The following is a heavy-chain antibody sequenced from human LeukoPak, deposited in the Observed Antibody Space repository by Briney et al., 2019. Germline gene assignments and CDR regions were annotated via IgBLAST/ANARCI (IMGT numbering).Heavy chain of an antibody. CDR1: GFTFSSYA. V-gene: IGHV3-23*01. Sequence: PGGSLRLSCAASGFTFSSYAMSWVRQAPGKGLEWVSAISGSGGSTYYADSMKGRFTISRDNSKNTLYLQMNSLRAEDTAVYYCAKAAEQWLEGNWFDPWGQGTLVTVSS. J-gene: IGHJ5*02. CDR2: ISGSGGST. CDR3: AKAAEQWLEGNWFDP. D-gene: IGHD6-19*01.